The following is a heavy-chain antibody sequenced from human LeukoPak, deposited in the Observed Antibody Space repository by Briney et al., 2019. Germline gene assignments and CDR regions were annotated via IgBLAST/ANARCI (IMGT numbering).Heavy chain of an antibody. D-gene: IGHD2-2*01. CDR1: GGSISSYY. CDR2: IYYSGST. Sequence: SETLSLTCTVSGGSISSYYWSWIRQPPGKGLEWIGYIYYSGSTHYNPSLRSRATISVDTSKNQLSLKLTSVTAADTAVYYCARQGYCSGTSCYAGGDWFDPWGQGTLVTVSS. J-gene: IGHJ5*02. V-gene: IGHV4-59*12. CDR3: ARQGYCSGTSCYAGGDWFDP.